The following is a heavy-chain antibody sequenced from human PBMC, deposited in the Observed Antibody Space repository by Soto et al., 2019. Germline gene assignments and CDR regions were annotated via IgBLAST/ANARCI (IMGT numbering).Heavy chain of an antibody. CDR2: IYYSGST. CDR1: GGSISSGGYY. V-gene: IGHV4-31*03. J-gene: IGHJ5*02. Sequence: TLSLTCTVSGGSISSGGYYWSWIRQHPGKGLEWIGHIYYSGSTYYNPSLKSRVTISVDTSKNQFSLKLSSVTAADTAVYYCACCIAAAGTKWFDPWGQGTLVTVSS. D-gene: IGHD6-13*01. CDR3: ACCIAAAGTKWFDP.